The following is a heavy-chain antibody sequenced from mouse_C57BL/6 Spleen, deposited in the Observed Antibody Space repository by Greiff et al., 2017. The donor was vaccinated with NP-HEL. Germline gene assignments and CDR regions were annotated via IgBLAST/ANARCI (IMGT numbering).Heavy chain of an antibody. CDR1: GYTFTSYW. CDR3: AAVTGYYFDY. Sequence: QVQLKESGAELVKPGASVKLSCKASGYTFTSYWMHWVKQRPGQGLEWIGMIHPNSGSTNYNEKFKSKATLTVDKSSSTAYMQLSSLTSEDSAVYYCAAVTGYYFDYWGQGTTLTVSS. V-gene: IGHV1-64*01. J-gene: IGHJ2*01. D-gene: IGHD4-1*01. CDR2: IHPNSGST.